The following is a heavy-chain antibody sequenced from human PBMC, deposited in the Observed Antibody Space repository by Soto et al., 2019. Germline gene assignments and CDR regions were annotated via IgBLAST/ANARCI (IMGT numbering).Heavy chain of an antibody. CDR2: ISGDGSST. CDR1: EFTFRSYW. D-gene: IGHD1-1*01. J-gene: IGHJ3*01. CDR3: ARSLPGTYGAFDL. V-gene: IGHV3-74*01. Sequence: GGSLRLSCAASEFTFRSYWMHRVRQSPGKGLVWVSRISGDGSSTNYADSVKGRFTISRDNAKNTVYLQIDSLRAEDTAVYYCARSLPGTYGAFDLWGQGTVVTVSS.